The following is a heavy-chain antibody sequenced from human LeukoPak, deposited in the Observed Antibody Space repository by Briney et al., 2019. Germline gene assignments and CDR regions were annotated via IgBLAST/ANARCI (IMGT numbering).Heavy chain of an antibody. J-gene: IGHJ4*02. CDR2: IYYSGST. V-gene: IGHV4-59*08. Sequence: PSETLSLTCTVSGGSIGSYYWSWIRQPPGKGLEWIGYIYYSGSTNYNPSLKSRVTISVDTSKNQFSLKLSSVTAADTAVYYCARLYYYGSGSGDYWGQGTLVTVSS. CDR3: ARLYYYGSGSGDY. CDR1: GGSIGSYY. D-gene: IGHD3-10*01.